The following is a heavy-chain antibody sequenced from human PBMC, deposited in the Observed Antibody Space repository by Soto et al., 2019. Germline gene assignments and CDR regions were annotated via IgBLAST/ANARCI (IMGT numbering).Heavy chain of an antibody. CDR3: ARGCGPSEWYDFWSGEKNWFDP. CDR1: GYTFTGYY. J-gene: IGHJ5*02. D-gene: IGHD3-3*01. Sequence: GASVKVSCKASGYTFTGYYMHWVRQAPGQGLEWMGWINPNSGGTNYAQKFQGRVTMTRDTSISTAYMELSRLRSDDTAVYYCARGCGPSEWYDFWSGEKNWFDPWGQGTLVTVSS. V-gene: IGHV1-2*02. CDR2: INPNSGGT.